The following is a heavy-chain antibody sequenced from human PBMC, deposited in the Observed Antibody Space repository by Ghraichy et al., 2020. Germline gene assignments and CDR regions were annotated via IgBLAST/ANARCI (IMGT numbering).Heavy chain of an antibody. J-gene: IGHJ4*02. D-gene: IGHD4-17*01. V-gene: IGHV4-59*01. CDR1: GGSISSYY. CDR2: IYYSGST. CDR3: ARGGYPNYGDYYFDY. Sequence: SETLSLTCTVSGGSISSYYWSWIRQPPGKGLEWIGYIYYSGSTNYNPSLKSRVTISVDTSKNQFSLKLSSVTAADTAVYYCARGGYPNYGDYYFDYWGQGTLVTVSS.